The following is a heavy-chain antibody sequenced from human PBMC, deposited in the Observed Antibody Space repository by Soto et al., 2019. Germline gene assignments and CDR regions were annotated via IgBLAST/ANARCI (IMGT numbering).Heavy chain of an antibody. V-gene: IGHV3-9*01. CDR3: AKATRLTDTGSD. Sequence: ESGGGLVQPGRSLRLSCAASGFTFDDYALHWVRQVPGKGLEWVSGISWNSVAIHYADSVKGRFTISRDNAKNSLYLQMKQLRGEDPGLYFCAKATRLTDTGSDWGQGTLVTVSS. D-gene: IGHD5-18*01. J-gene: IGHJ4*02. CDR2: ISWNSVAI. CDR1: GFTFDDYA.